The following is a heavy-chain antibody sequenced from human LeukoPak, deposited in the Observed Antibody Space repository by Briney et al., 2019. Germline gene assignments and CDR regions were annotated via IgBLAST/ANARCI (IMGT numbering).Heavy chain of an antibody. CDR2: INHSGST. D-gene: IGHD3-16*02. V-gene: IGHV4-34*01. CDR1: GGSFSGYY. J-gene: IGHJ4*02. Sequence: SETLSLTCAVYGGSFSGYYWSWIRQPPGKGLEWIGEINHSGSTNYNPSLKSRATISVDTSKNQFSLKLSSVTAADTAVYYCARSSSRGDYVWGSYRYGRYFDYWGQGTLVTVSS. CDR3: ARSSSRGDYVWGSYRYGRYFDY.